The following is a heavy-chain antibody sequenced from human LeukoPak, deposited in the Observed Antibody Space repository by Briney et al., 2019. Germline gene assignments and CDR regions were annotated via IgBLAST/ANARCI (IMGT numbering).Heavy chain of an antibody. Sequence: PGGSLRLSCAASGFTFSKFPMGWVRQAPGKGLEWVSAISGSGGSTYYADSVKGRFTISRDNSKNTLYLQMNSLRAEDTAVYYCAKAGRYCSGGSCYSDYWGQGTLVTVSS. CDR1: GFTFSKFP. V-gene: IGHV3-23*01. J-gene: IGHJ4*02. D-gene: IGHD2-15*01. CDR2: ISGSGGST. CDR3: AKAGRYCSGGSCYSDY.